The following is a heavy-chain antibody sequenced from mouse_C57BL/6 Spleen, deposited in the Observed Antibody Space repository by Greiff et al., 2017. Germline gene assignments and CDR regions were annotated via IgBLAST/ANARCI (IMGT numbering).Heavy chain of an antibody. Sequence: VQLQQSGPELVKPGASVKISCKASGYSFTGYYMNWVKQSPEKSLEWIGEINPSTGGTTYNQKFKAKATLTVDKSSSTAYMQLKSLTSEDSAVYYCARDDYDERDSFDYWGQGTTLTVSS. J-gene: IGHJ2*01. CDR1: GYSFTGYY. CDR2: INPSTGGT. D-gene: IGHD2-4*01. CDR3: ARDDYDERDSFDY. V-gene: IGHV1-42*01.